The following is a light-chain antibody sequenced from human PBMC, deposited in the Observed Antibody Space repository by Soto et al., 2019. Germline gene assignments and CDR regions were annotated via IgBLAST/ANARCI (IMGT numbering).Light chain of an antibody. Sequence: IVMTQSPGTLSVSQGERATLSXRASHSVSTSYLAWYQPKPGXAPRLXXYGXSSRATGIPDRFSGSGSGTDFTLTISRLEPEDFAAYYCQQYGSAPITFGQGTRLEIK. CDR3: QQYGSAPIT. V-gene: IGKV3-20*01. J-gene: IGKJ5*01. CDR1: HSVSTSY. CDR2: GXS.